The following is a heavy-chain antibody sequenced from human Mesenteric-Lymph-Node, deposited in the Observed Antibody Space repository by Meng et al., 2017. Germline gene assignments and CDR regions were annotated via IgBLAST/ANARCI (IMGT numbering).Heavy chain of an antibody. CDR2: ITPMFGLI. CDR3: GDNGRTIGDAFDI. V-gene: IGHV1-69*02. CDR1: GGTFNTYT. J-gene: IGHJ3*02. Sequence: SVKVSCKVSGGTFNTYTITWVRQAPGQGLEWMGRITPMFGLIKYAQKFQGRLTITADKSRNLTSMELRSLGSEDTAVYYCGDNGRTIGDAFDIRAQGTKVT. D-gene: IGHD1-26*01.